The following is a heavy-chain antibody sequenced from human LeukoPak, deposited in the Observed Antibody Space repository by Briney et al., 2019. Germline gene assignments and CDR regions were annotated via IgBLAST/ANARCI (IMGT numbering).Heavy chain of an antibody. CDR1: GYTFTSYD. J-gene: IGHJ4*02. CDR2: MNPNSGNT. V-gene: IGHV1-8*01. D-gene: IGHD6-13*01. Sequence: ASVKVSCKASGYTFTSYDINWVRQATGQGLEWMGWMNPNSGNTDYAQKFQGRVTMTRNTSITTDYMELSSLRSEDTAVYYCARGRSSNWYYFDYWGQGTLVTVSS. CDR3: ARGRSSNWYYFDY.